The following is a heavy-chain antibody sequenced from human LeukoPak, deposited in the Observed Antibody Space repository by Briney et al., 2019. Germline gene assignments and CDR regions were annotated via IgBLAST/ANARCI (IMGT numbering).Heavy chain of an antibody. CDR3: ARDFYGDFGYDY. V-gene: IGHV3-7*01. J-gene: IGHJ4*02. CDR2: IKQDGSEK. CDR1: GFTFSSYW. D-gene: IGHD4-17*01. Sequence: PGGSLRLSCAASGFTFSSYWMSWVRQAPGKGLEWVANIKQDGSEKYYVDSVKGRFTISRDSANNSLFLEMNSLRAEDTAVYYCARDFYGDFGYDYWGQGALVTVSS.